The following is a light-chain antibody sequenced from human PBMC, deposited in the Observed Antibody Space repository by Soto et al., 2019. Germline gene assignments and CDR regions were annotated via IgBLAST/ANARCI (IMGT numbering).Light chain of an antibody. Sequence: QSVLTQPPSASGSAGQSVTLSCTGSSSDIGDYNFVSWYQQHPGKAPKLLIYEVKKRPSGVPDRFSGSKSGNTASLTVSGLQAEDEADYYCSSYAGNNYFVFGSGTKVTVL. CDR1: SSDIGDYNF. CDR2: EVK. V-gene: IGLV2-8*01. CDR3: SSYAGNNYFV. J-gene: IGLJ1*01.